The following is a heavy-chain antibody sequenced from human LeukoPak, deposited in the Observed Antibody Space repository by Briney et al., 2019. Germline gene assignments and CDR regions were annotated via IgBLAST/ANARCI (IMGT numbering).Heavy chain of an antibody. D-gene: IGHD2/OR15-2a*01. V-gene: IGHV3-33*01. CDR2: IQYDGSNK. Sequence: PGGSLRLSCEASGFTFSSYGMHWVRQAPGKGLEWVAVIQYDGSNKYYGDSVKGRFTISRDNSKNTLYLQMSSLRADDTAVYFCARDPFDYFGPYYFDYWGQGTLVTVPS. CDR1: GFTFSSYG. CDR3: ARDPFDYFGPYYFDY. J-gene: IGHJ4*02.